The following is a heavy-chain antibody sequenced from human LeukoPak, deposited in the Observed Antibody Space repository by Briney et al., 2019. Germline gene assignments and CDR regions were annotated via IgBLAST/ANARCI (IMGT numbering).Heavy chain of an antibody. CDR2: IYTSGST. J-gene: IGHJ4*02. V-gene: IGHV4-4*09. CDR1: GGSISSYY. D-gene: IGHD1-26*01. CDR3: ARGAGATKFDY. Sequence: SETLSLTCTVSGGSISSYYWSWIRQPPGKGLEWIGYIYTSGSTNYNPSLKSRVTISVDTSKNQFSLKLSSVTAADTAVYYCARGAGATKFDYWGQGTLVTVSS.